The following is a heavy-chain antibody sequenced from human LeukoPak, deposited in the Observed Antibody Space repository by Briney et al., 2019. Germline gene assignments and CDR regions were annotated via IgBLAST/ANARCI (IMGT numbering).Heavy chain of an antibody. CDR3: ARQSISGSSLSYFDY. CDR1: GGSISSYY. Sequence: PSETLSLTCTVSGGSISSYYWSWIRQPPGKGLEWIGNIYDSGSTNYNPSLKSRLTISVDTSKNQCSLKLSSVTAADTAVYYCARQSISGSSLSYFDYWGQGTLVNVSS. J-gene: IGHJ4*02. CDR2: IYDSGST. D-gene: IGHD3-22*01. V-gene: IGHV4-59*01.